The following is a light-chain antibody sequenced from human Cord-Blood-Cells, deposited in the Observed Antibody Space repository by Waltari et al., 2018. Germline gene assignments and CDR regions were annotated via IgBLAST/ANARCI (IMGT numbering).Light chain of an antibody. CDR3: SSYTSSSPWV. V-gene: IGLV2-14*01. CDR2: DVS. CDR1: SSDVGGYNY. J-gene: IGLJ3*02. Sequence: HSALTPPASVSGSPGQPITIPCTGTSSDVGGYNYVSWYQQHPGKAPKLMIYDVSNRPSGVSNRFSGSKSGNTASLTISGLQAEDEADYYCSSYTSSSPWVFGGGTKLTVL.